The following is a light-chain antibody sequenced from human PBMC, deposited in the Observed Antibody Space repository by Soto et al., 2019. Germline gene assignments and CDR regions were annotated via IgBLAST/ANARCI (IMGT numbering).Light chain of an antibody. V-gene: IGKV3-20*01. Sequence: VLAQSPVTLSLSPGVRSPLSGRASQSGSNNYLARDQPKPGQAPRLLNHGASNRATGIPDRFSGSGSGTDFTLTISRLEPEDFAVYYCQQFSSYPLTFGGGTKV. CDR1: QSGSNNY. CDR3: QQFSSYPLT. J-gene: IGKJ4*01. CDR2: GAS.